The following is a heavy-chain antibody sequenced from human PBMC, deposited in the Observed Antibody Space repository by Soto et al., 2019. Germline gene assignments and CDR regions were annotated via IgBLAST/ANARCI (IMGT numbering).Heavy chain of an antibody. CDR1: GGSLKSGGYS. D-gene: IGHD3-22*01. Sequence: SETLSLTCTVSGGSLKSGGYSWSWIRQPPGKGLEWIGYIYHSGSTYYNPSLKSRVSISVDRSKKQFSLKLSSVTAADTAVYYCASGNYYDSSGYYYEMFDYWGQGTLVTVSS. CDR2: IYHSGST. V-gene: IGHV4-30-2*01. J-gene: IGHJ4*02. CDR3: ASGNYYDSSGYYYEMFDY.